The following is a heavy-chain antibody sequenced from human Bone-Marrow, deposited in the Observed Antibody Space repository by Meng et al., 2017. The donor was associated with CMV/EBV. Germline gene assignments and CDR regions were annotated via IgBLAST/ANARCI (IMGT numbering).Heavy chain of an antibody. CDR3: ARLELMTNVLHYYSFGMDV. D-gene: IGHD1-26*01. CDR1: GYSFNSYW. Sequence: GESLKISCKGSGYSFNSYWIAWVRQMPGKGLEWMGLIYPGDSDTSYSPSFQGQVTISADKSISTPYLQWSRLSASDTALYYCARLELMTNVLHYYSFGMDVWGQGTTVTVSS. V-gene: IGHV5-51*01. J-gene: IGHJ6*02. CDR2: IYPGDSDT.